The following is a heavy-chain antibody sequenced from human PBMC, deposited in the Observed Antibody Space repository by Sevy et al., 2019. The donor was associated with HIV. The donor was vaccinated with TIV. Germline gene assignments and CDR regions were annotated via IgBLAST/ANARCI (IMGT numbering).Heavy chain of an antibody. V-gene: IGHV4-59*08. CDR1: GGSINSDH. CDR3: ARRNDFDI. J-gene: IGHJ3*02. CDR2: VYYTGGT. Sequence: SETLSLTRTVSGGSINSDHWNWIRQPPGKGLEWIGYVYYTGGTNYNASLKNRVTISVDRTKNQFSLKLTSVTAADTAVYYCARRNDFDIWGQGTMVTVSS.